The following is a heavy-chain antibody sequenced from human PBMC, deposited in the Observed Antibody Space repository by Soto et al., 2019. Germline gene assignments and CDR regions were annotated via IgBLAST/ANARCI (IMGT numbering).Heavy chain of an antibody. CDR1: GFTFSDYS. D-gene: IGHD1-26*01. CDR2: ISSSSTNI. CDR3: ARDRPPWSRGY. Sequence: EVQLVESGGGLVQPGGSLRLSCAASGFTFSDYSMNWVRQTPGKGLEWISSISSSSTNIYYADSVKGRFTISRDNAKNSLYLKMNSLRDEDTAVYYCARDRPPWSRGYWGQGTLVTVSS. J-gene: IGHJ4*02. V-gene: IGHV3-48*02.